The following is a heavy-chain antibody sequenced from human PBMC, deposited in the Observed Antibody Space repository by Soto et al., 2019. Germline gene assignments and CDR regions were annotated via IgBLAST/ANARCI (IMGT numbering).Heavy chain of an antibody. Sequence: QVPLVQSGAEVKKPGASVKVSCKASGYTFTSYGISWVRQAPGQGLEWMGWISAYNGNTNYAQKLQGRVTMTTDTSTSTAYMELRSLRSDDTAVYYCARVHYGDYTSPAGWFDPWGQGTLVTVSS. CDR3: ARVHYGDYTSPAGWFDP. J-gene: IGHJ5*02. D-gene: IGHD4-17*01. CDR2: ISAYNGNT. V-gene: IGHV1-18*01. CDR1: GYTFTSYG.